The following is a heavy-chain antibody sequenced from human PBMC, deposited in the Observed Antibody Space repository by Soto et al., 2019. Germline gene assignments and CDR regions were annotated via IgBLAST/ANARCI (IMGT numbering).Heavy chain of an antibody. J-gene: IGHJ4*02. CDR2: IYYSGST. Sequence: SETLSLTCTVSGGSISSSSYYWGWIRQPPGKGLEWIGSIYYSGSTYYNPSLKSRVTISVDTSKNQFSLKLSSVTAADTAVYYCARLPPRRYFDLYYFDYWGQGTLVTVSS. D-gene: IGHD3-9*01. CDR3: ARLPPRRYFDLYYFDY. CDR1: GGSISSSSYY. V-gene: IGHV4-39*01.